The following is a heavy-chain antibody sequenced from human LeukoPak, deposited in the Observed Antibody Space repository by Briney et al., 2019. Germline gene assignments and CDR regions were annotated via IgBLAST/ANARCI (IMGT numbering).Heavy chain of an antibody. V-gene: IGHV3-21*04. Sequence: PGGSLRLSCAASGFTFSSSTMNWVRQAPGKGLEWVSSISGGSIYIYYADSVKGRFTISRDDSKSTLYLQMNSLRAEDTAVYYCAELNLRPGDYWGQGTLVTVSS. CDR3: AELNLRPGDY. J-gene: IGHJ4*02. D-gene: IGHD5/OR15-5a*01. CDR1: GFTFSSST. CDR2: ISGGSIYI.